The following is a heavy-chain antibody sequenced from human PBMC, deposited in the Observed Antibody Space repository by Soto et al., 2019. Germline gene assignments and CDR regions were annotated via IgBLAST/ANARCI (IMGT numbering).Heavy chain of an antibody. CDR3: ARSWSGSTSGRVDV. CDR2: INWNGYSV. D-gene: IGHD3-3*01. Sequence: GGSLRLSCVGSGFTFDDYVMHWVRQAPGKGLEWVAHINWNGYSVGYGDSVRGRFTTSRDNAKNSLYLQMSSLRPEDTGLYYCARSWSGSTSGRVDVWGQGTTVTVSS. V-gene: IGHV3-9*01. J-gene: IGHJ6*02. CDR1: GFTFDDYV.